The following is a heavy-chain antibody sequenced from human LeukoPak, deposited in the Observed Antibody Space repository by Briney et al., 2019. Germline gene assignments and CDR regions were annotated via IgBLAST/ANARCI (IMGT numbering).Heavy chain of an antibody. J-gene: IGHJ3*02. V-gene: IGHV4-39*07. CDR2: IYYSGST. Sequence: SQTLSLTCTVSGGSISSSSYYWGWIRQPPGKGLEWIGSIYYSGSTYYNPSLKSRVTVSVDTSKNQFSLKLSSVTAADTAVYYCARFPLVAVAGDAFDIWGQGTMVTVSS. CDR3: ARFPLVAVAGDAFDI. CDR1: GGSISSSSYY. D-gene: IGHD6-19*01.